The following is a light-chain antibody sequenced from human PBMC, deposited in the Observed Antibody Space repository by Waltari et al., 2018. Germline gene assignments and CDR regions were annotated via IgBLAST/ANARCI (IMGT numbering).Light chain of an antibody. CDR3: CSFTSRSTWV. J-gene: IGLJ3*02. V-gene: IGLV2-14*01. CDR2: DAS. Sequence: SALTQPASASGSPGPSITIPCTGTSRDVGGYNYVSWYQQHPGKAPKLLIFDASNRPSGVSNRFSGSKAGNTASLTISGLQAEDESDYYCCSFTSRSTWVFGGGTKVTVL. CDR1: SRDVGGYNY.